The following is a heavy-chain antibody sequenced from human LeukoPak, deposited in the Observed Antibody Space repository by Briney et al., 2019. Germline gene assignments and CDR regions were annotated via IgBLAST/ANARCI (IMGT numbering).Heavy chain of an antibody. CDR3: ASEIAAAATFDY. D-gene: IGHD6-13*01. CDR2: IYTSGST. J-gene: IGHJ4*02. CDR1: GGSISSYY. Sequence: PSETLSLTCTVSGGSISSYYWGWIRQPAGKGLEWIGRIYTSGSTNYNPSLKSRVTMSVDTSKNQFSLKLSSVTAADTAVYYCASEIAAAATFDYWGQGTLVTVSS. V-gene: IGHV4-4*07.